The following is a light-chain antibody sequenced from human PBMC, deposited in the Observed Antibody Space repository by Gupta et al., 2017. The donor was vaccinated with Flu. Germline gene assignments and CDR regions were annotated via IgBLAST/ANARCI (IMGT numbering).Light chain of an antibody. V-gene: IGLV2-14*01. J-gene: IGLJ1*01. Sequence: QSALTQPASVSGSPGQSITISCTGTSSDVGRSDSVSWYQQYPGKAPKLIIYDVTTRPSGVSSRFSGSKSGTTASLTIAGLEAEDEGDYYCNSYTSTNTFYVFGTGTTVTVL. CDR3: NSYTSTNTFYV. CDR1: SSDVGRSDS. CDR2: DVT.